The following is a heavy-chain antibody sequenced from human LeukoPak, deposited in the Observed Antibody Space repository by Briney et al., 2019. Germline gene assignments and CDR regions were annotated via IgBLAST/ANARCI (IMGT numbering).Heavy chain of an antibody. V-gene: IGHV4-34*01. CDR3: ARGSGFWSGYLIDY. CDR1: GGSFSGYY. J-gene: IGHJ4*02. Sequence: SETLSLTCAVYGGSFSGYYWSWIRQPPGKGRGWIGEINHSGSTNYNPSLKSRVTISVDTSKNQFSLKLSSVTAADTAVYYCARGSGFWSGYLIDYWGQGTLVTVSS. D-gene: IGHD3-3*01. CDR2: INHSGST.